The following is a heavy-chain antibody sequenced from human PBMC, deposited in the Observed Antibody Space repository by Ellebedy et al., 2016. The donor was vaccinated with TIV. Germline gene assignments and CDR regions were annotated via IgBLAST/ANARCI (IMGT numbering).Heavy chain of an antibody. CDR3: AKSRNPYGQTEQYDS. D-gene: IGHD4-17*01. Sequence: GESLKISCMGSGYSFSSYWIVWVRQMPGKGLEWMGIIYPDGFYIRYRPSFQGQVTISADKSISTAYVQWSSLKATDTAVYYCAKSRNPYGQTEQYDSWGQGTLVTVSS. CDR1: GYSFSSYW. CDR2: IYPDGFYI. J-gene: IGHJ4*02. V-gene: IGHV5-51*01.